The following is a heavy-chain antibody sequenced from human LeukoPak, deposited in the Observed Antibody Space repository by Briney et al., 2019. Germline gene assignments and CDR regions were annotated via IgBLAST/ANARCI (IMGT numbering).Heavy chain of an antibody. CDR3: AKTARDSSGAINY. J-gene: IGHJ4*02. CDR2: IKQDGSQK. V-gene: IGHV3-7*01. CDR1: GFTFSSYW. D-gene: IGHD3-22*01. Sequence: PGGSLRLSCAASGFTFSSYWMSWVRQAPGKGLEWVANIKQDGSQKYYVDSVKGRFSISRDNAKNSLYLQMNSLRAEDTAVYYCAKTARDSSGAINYWGQGTLVTVSS.